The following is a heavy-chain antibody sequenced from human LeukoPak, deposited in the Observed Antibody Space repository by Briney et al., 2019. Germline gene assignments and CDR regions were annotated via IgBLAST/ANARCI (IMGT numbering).Heavy chain of an antibody. CDR2: INAGNGNT. CDR1: GYTFTSYA. V-gene: IGHV1-3*01. D-gene: IGHD6-13*01. J-gene: IGHJ4*02. CDR3: ARDKDEIAAAGTGTGFDY. Sequence: ASVKVPCKASGYTFTSYAMHWVRQAPGQRLEWMGRINAGNGNTKYSQKFQGRVTITRDTSASTVYMELSSLRSEDTAVYYCARDKDEIAAAGTGTGFDYWGQGTLVTVSS.